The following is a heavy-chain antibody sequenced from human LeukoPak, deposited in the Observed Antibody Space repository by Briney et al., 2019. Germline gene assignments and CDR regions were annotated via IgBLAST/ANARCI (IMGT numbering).Heavy chain of an antibody. Sequence: PGGSLRLSCAASGFTFSTYGMHWVRQAPGQGLEWVAVISYDGSNKYYADSVKGRFTISRDNSKNTLYLQMISLRAEDTAVYYCARPYKRQLVHNYYYAMDVWGQGTTVIVSS. CDR3: ARPYKRQLVHNYYYAMDV. CDR2: ISYDGSNK. D-gene: IGHD1-1*01. CDR1: GFTFSTYG. V-gene: IGHV3-30*03. J-gene: IGHJ6*02.